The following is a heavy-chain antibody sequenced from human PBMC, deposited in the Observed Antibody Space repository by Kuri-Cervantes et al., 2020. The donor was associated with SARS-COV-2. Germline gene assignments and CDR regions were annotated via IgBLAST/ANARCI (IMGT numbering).Heavy chain of an antibody. D-gene: IGHD3-10*01. CDR3: AREYYYGSGRYYGAFDH. V-gene: IGHV1-46*01. Sequence: ASVKVSCKASGYIFTSNNMHWVRQAPGQGLEWMGMLNPSGGSRINTQKFQGRLTMTRDTPTSTVYMALSSLRSDDTAVYYCAREYYYGSGRYYGAFDHWGQGTPVTVSS. CDR2: LNPSGGSR. CDR1: GYIFTSNN. J-gene: IGHJ4*02.